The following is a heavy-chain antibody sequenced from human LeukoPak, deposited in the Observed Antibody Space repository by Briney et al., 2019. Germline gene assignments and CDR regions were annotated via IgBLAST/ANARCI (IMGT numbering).Heavy chain of an antibody. CDR3: AREHSSSWDQFDY. D-gene: IGHD6-13*01. V-gene: IGHV1-18*01. J-gene: IGHJ4*02. CDR1: GYSFVGYG. CDR2: FNPENGNT. Sequence: ASVKVSCKASGYSFVGYGITWVRQAPGQGLEWMGWFNPENGNTNYAQKVQGRVTMTADTSTSTSYMELWSLRSDDTAVYYCAREHSSSWDQFDYWGQGTLSPSPQ.